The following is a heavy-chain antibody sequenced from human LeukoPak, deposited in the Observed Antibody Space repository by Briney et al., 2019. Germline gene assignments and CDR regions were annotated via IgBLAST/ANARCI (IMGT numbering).Heavy chain of an antibody. D-gene: IGHD6-19*01. CDR3: AKAPNGYGSGWPFDY. CDR1: GFTFSSYG. CDR2: ISYDGSNK. V-gene: IGHV3-30*18. J-gene: IGHJ4*02. Sequence: GGSLRLSCAASGFTFSSYGMHWVRQAPGKGLEWVAVISYDGSNKYYADSVKGRFTISRDNSKNTLYLQMNSLRAGDTAVYYCAKAPNGYGSGWPFDYWGQGTLVTVSS.